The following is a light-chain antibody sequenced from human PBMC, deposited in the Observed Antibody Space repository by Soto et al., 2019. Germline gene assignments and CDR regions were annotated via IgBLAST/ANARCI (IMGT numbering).Light chain of an antibody. Sequence: QSVLTQPRSVSASPGPSVTISCTGTSSDVGSYKSVSWYQQSPGKAPKLMIYDVNKRPSGVPDRFSGSKSGNTASLTISGLQAEDESDYYCCSYGGSYSWVFGGGTKLTVL. CDR2: DVN. J-gene: IGLJ3*02. V-gene: IGLV2-11*01. CDR3: CSYGGSYSWV. CDR1: SSDVGSYKS.